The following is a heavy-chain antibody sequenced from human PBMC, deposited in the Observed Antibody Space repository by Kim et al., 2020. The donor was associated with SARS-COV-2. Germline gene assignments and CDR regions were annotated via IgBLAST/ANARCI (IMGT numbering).Heavy chain of an antibody. CDR3: ARDGYYYDSSGYYSLPYNWFDP. V-gene: IGHV1-46*01. Sequence: ASVKVSCKASGYTFTSYYMHWVRQAPGQGLEWMGIINPSGGSTSYAQKFQGRVTMTRDTSTSTVYMELSSLRSEDTAVYYCARDGYYYDSSGYYSLPYNWFDPWGQGTLVTVSS. J-gene: IGHJ5*02. CDR1: GYTFTSYY. D-gene: IGHD3-22*01. CDR2: INPSGGST.